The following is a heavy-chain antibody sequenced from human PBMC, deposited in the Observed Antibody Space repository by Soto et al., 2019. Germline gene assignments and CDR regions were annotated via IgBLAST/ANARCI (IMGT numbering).Heavy chain of an antibody. CDR2: IYYSGST. J-gene: IGHJ4*02. D-gene: IGHD6-13*01. V-gene: IGHV4-31*03. CDR1: GGSISSGGYY. CDR3: ARGGIASAAPPDY. Sequence: QVQLQESGPGLVKPSQTLSLTCTVSGGSISSGGYYWSWIRLQPGKGLEWIGYIYYSGSTYYNPSLKSRITISVDTSKNQFSLKLSSVTAADTAVYYCARGGIASAAPPDYWGQGTLVTVSS.